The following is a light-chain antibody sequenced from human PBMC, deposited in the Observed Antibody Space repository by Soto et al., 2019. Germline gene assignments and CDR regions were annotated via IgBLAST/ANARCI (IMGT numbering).Light chain of an antibody. CDR2: EVS. CDR1: SSDVGRYNY. V-gene: IGLV2-14*01. CDR3: CSSTSSTTAV. Sequence: QSALTQPASVSGSPGQSITISCTGTSSDVGRYNYVSWFQQHPGKAPKLMIFEVSPRPSGVSHRFSGSKSGNTASLTISGLQIEDEADYYCCSSTSSTTAVFGGGTQLTVL. J-gene: IGLJ2*01.